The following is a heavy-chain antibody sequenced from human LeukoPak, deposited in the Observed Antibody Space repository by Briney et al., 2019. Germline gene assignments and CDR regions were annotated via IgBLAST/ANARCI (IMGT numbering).Heavy chain of an antibody. V-gene: IGHV4-59*01. J-gene: IGHJ5*02. CDR3: ARWFYVSGSGSNNWLDP. CDR1: GGSISSYY. CDR2: IYYSGST. Sequence: SETLSLTCTVSGGSISSYYWSWIRQPPGKGLEWIGYIYYSGSTNYNPSLKSRVTILVDTSKNQFSLKLSSVTAADTAVYYCARWFYVSGSGSNNWLDPWGQGTLVTVSS. D-gene: IGHD3-10*01.